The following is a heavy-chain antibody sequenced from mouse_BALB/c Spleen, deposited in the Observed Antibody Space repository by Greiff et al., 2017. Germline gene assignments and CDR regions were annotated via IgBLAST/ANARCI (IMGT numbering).Heavy chain of an antibody. D-gene: IGHD2-1*01. CDR1: GYTFTSYY. Sequence: QVQLKESGAELVKPGASVKLSCKASGYTFTSYYMYWVKQRPGQGLEWIGEINPSNGGTNFNEKFKSKATLTVDKSSSTAYMQLSSLTSEDSAVYYCTRGPDGNYGGGAMDYWGQGTSVTVSS. V-gene: IGHV1S81*02. CDR2: INPSNGGT. J-gene: IGHJ4*01. CDR3: TRGPDGNYGGGAMDY.